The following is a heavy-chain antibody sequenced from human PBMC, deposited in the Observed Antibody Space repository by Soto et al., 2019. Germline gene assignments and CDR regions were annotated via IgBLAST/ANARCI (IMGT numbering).Heavy chain of an antibody. V-gene: IGHV1-69*12. Sequence: QVQLVQSGAEVKKPGSSVKVSCKASGGTFSSYAISWVRQAPGQGLEWMGGFIPIFGTANYAQKFQGRVTITADESTSTAYMELSSVRSEDAAVYYCARTRIAAAGSGYFDLWGRGTLVTVSS. D-gene: IGHD6-13*01. J-gene: IGHJ2*01. CDR2: FIPIFGTA. CDR1: GGTFSSYA. CDR3: ARTRIAAAGSGYFDL.